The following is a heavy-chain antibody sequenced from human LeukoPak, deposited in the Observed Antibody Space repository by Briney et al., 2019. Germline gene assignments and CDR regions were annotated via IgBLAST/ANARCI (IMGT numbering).Heavy chain of an antibody. Sequence: SETLSLTCTVSGGSLNSGRDSWSWVRQSAGKGLEWIGRVSSTGSTNYNAALKSRVAISVDTSKNQFSLKLSSVTAADTAVYYCASLAAAGTGPEDYWGQGTLVTVSS. CDR1: GGSLNSGRDS. CDR3: ASLAAAGTGPEDY. V-gene: IGHV4-61*02. CDR2: VSSTGST. J-gene: IGHJ4*02. D-gene: IGHD6-13*01.